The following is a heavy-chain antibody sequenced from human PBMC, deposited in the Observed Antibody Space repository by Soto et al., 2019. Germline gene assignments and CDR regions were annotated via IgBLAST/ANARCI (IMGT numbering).Heavy chain of an antibody. J-gene: IGHJ4*02. CDR2: ISAYNGNT. Sequence: GASVKVSCKASGGTFSDYTINWVRQAPGQGLEWMGWISAYNGNTNYAQKLQGRVTMTTDTSTSTAYMELRSLRSDDTAVYYCARYYYDSSGHIDYWGQGTLVTVSS. D-gene: IGHD3-22*01. CDR1: GGTFSDYT. V-gene: IGHV1-18*01. CDR3: ARYYYDSSGHIDY.